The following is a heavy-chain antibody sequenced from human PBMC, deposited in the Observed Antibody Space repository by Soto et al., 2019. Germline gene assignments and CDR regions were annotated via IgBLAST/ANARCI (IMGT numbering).Heavy chain of an antibody. CDR2: INSDGSTT. V-gene: IGHV3-74*01. J-gene: IGHJ3*01. CDR3: ARGGDCVPPSRRVFDV. D-gene: IGHD3-10*02. CDR1: GFTFSTYW. Sequence: GGSLRLSCAASGFTFSTYWMYWVRQAPGKGLVWVSRINSDGSTTTYADSVKGRFTISRDNAKNTLFLQMNSLRAEDTAVYYCARGGDCVPPSRRVFDVWGQGTMVTVSS.